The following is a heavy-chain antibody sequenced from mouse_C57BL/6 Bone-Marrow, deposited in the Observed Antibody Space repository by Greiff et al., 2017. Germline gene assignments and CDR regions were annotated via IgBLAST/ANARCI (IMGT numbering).Heavy chain of an antibody. J-gene: IGHJ3*01. Sequence: EVQLQQSGPSLVRPSQTLSLTCTVTGFSINSDCYWIWIRQFPGNKLEYIGYTFYSGITYYNPSLESRTYITRDTSKHQFSLKLSSVTTEDTATYYCARGPSYYSFAYWGQGTLVTVSA. CDR1: GFSINSDCY. CDR2: TFYSGIT. V-gene: IGHV3-3*01. CDR3: ARGPSYYSFAY. D-gene: IGHD1-1*01.